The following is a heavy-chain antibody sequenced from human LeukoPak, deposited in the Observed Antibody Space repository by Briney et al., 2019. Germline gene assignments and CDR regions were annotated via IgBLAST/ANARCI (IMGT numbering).Heavy chain of an antibody. J-gene: IGHJ5*02. CDR1: GFTFSSYS. V-gene: IGHV3-21*01. CDR3: ARDIAVAGTYWFDP. CDR2: IGSSSSYI. Sequence: GGSLRLSCAASGFTFSSYSMNWVRQAPGKGLEWVSSIGSSSSYIYYADSVKGRFTISRDNAKNSLYLQMNSLRAEDTAVYYCARDIAVAGTYWFDPWGQGTLVTVSS. D-gene: IGHD6-19*01.